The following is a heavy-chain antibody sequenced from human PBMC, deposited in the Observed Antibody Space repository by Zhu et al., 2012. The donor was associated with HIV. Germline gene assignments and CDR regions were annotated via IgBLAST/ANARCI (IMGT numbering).Heavy chain of an antibody. Sequence: QVQLQESGPRLVQPSQALSLTCTVSRGSISDSTYYWGWIRQPLGKGLEWIGSIYYTAYTYQNPSLRSRLTMSVDTSQNHFSLKLTSVTAEDTAFYYCARLAGWSGWAGSYFDHWGQGIMVTVSS. CDR2: IYYTAYT. D-gene: IGHD3-3*01. CDR1: RGSISDSTYY. V-gene: IGHV4-39*07. J-gene: IGHJ4*02. CDR3: ARLAGWSGWAGSYFDH.